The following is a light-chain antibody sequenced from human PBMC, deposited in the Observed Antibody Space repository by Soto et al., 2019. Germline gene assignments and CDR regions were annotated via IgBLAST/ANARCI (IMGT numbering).Light chain of an antibody. CDR3: QSYDDSLSVHYV. J-gene: IGLJ1*01. V-gene: IGLV1-40*01. CDR1: SSNIGSTYD. Sequence: QPVLMQPPSVSGAPGQRVTISCTGSSSNIGSTYDVQWYQQLPGTAPKLLIHGNTNRPSGVPDRFSGSKSGTSASLAITGLQADDEADYYCQSYDDSLSVHYVFGTGTQLTVL. CDR2: GNT.